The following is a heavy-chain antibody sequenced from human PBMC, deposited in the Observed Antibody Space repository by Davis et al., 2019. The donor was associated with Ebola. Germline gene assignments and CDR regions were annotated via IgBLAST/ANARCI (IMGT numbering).Heavy chain of an antibody. CDR2: IYTSGST. J-gene: IGHJ4*02. D-gene: IGHD6-19*01. CDR3: ARGYSSGWHAPYFDY. Sequence: SETLSLTCTVSGGSISSYYWSWIRQPAGKGLEWIGRIYTSGSTNYNPSLKSRVTMSVDTSKNQFSLKLSSVTAADTAVYYCARGYSSGWHAPYFDYWGQGTLVTVSS. CDR1: GGSISSYY. V-gene: IGHV4-4*07.